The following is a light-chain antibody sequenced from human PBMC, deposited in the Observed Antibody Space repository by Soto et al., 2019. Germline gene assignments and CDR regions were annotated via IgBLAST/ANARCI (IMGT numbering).Light chain of an antibody. CDR2: DTA. J-gene: IGKJ5*01. V-gene: IGKV3-11*01. CDR1: QFLSSY. CDR3: HQRNK. Sequence: EVVLTQSPATLSLAPGEIATLACRASQFLSSYLAWYQQKPGQPPRLLIYDTANRATGIPARFSGSRSGTDFTLTISSLEPEDFGVSVCHQRNKFGQGTRLEI.